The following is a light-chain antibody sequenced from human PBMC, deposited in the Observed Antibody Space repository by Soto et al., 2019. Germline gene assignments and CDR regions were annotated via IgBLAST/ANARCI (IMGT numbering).Light chain of an antibody. CDR1: SSGVGAYDY. V-gene: IGLV2-11*01. CDR2: HVS. Sequence: QSVLTQPRSVSGSPGQSVTISCTGTSSGVGAYDYVSWYQQHPGKAPKLLIYHVSKRPSGVPDRFSGSKSGNTASLTISGLQAEDEADYYCCTDAGSYKVFGIGTKVT. CDR3: CTDAGSYKV. J-gene: IGLJ1*01.